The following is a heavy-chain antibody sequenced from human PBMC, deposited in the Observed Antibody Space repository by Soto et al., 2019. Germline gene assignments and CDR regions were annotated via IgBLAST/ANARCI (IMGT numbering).Heavy chain of an antibody. CDR1: GGSISSGGYC. V-gene: IGHV4-61*08. Sequence: SETLPLTCTVSGGSISSGGYCWSWIRKHPGKGLEWIGYIYYSGSTNYNPSLKSRVTISVDTSKNQFSLKLSSVTAADTAVYYCSRATGYYYDSSGYLDPFDIWGQGTMVTVSS. J-gene: IGHJ3*02. D-gene: IGHD3-22*01. CDR3: SRATGYYYDSSGYLDPFDI. CDR2: IYYSGST.